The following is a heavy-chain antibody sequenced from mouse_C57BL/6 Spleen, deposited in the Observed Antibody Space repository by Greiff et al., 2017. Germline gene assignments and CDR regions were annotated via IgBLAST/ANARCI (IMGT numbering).Heavy chain of an antibody. CDR1: GYTFTTYP. CDR3: ARSDSSGYAWFAY. J-gene: IGHJ3*01. CDR2: FHPYNDDT. D-gene: IGHD3-2*02. V-gene: IGHV1-47*01. Sequence: QVQLKESGAELVKPGASVKMSCKASGYTFTTYPIEWMKQNHGKSLEWIGNFHPYNDDTKYNEKFKGKATLTVEKSSSTVYLELSRLTSDDSAVYYCARSDSSGYAWFAYWGQGTLVTVSA.